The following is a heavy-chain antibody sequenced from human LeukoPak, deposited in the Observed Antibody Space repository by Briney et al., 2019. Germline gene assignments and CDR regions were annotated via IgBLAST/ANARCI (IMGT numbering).Heavy chain of an antibody. CDR3: ACLATADAFDI. CDR1: GGSISSYY. V-gene: IGHV4-59*01. J-gene: IGHJ3*02. D-gene: IGHD2-15*01. Sequence: SETLSLTCTVSGGSISSYYWSWIRQPPGKGLVWIGYIYDSGSTNYNPSLKSRVTISVDTSKNQFSLKLSSVTAADTAVYYCACLATADAFDIWGQGTMVTVSS. CDR2: IYDSGST.